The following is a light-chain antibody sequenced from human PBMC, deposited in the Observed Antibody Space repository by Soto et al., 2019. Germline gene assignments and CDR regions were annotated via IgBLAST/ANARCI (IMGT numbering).Light chain of an antibody. CDR1: SSDVGGYNY. J-gene: IGLJ3*02. CDR2: DVS. CDR3: PSYTTTRTVV. Sequence: QSALTQPASVAGSPGQSITIACTGTSSDVGGYNYVSWYQLHPGKAPRLVIYDVSIRPPAVSDRFSGSTSGNTASLTISGLQAEDEAHYSCPSYTTTRTVVFGGGTKVTVL. V-gene: IGLV2-14*03.